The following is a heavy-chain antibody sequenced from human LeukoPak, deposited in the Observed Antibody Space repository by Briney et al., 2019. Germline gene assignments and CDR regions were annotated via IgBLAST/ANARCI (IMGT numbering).Heavy chain of an antibody. J-gene: IGHJ4*02. V-gene: IGHV4-34*01. Sequence: PSETLSLTCAVYGGSFSGYYWSWIRQPPGKGLNGMGEINHSGSTNYNPSLKSRVTISVDTSKNQFSLKLSSVTAADTAVYYCARVIAYYYDSSGYFDYWGQGTLVTVSS. CDR1: GGSFSGYY. D-gene: IGHD3-22*01. CDR3: ARVIAYYYDSSGYFDY. CDR2: INHSGST.